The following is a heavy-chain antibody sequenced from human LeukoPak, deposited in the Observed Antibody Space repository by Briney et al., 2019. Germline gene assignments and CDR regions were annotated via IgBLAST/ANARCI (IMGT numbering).Heavy chain of an antibody. V-gene: IGHV1-69*05. CDR3: ATPPGRYSSSSDY. J-gene: IGHJ4*02. CDR2: IIPIFGTA. Sequence: SVKVSCKASGGTFISYAISWVRQAPGQGLEWMGGIIPIFGTANYAQKFQGRVTITTDESTSTAYMELSSQRSDDTAVYYCATPPGRYSSSSDYWGQGTLVTVSS. CDR1: GGTFISYA. D-gene: IGHD6-6*01.